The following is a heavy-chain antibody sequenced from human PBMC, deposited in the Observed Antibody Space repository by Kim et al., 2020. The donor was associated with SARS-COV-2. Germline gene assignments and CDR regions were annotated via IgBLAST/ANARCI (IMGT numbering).Heavy chain of an antibody. CDR1: GFIFRDYA. Sequence: GGSLRLSCVASGFIFRDYAINWVRQAPGKGLEWVSSISGGGSSTYYADSVKGRFTISRDNSKRTLYLQMSGLRAEDTALYYCAIQYCGGDCDDPSFDFWGQGTLVTVSS. CDR3: AIQYCGGDCDDPSFDF. V-gene: IGHV3-23*01. J-gene: IGHJ4*02. D-gene: IGHD2-21*02. CDR2: ISGGGSST.